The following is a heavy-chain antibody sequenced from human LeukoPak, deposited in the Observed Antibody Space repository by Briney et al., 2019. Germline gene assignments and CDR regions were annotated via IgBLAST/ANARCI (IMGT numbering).Heavy chain of an antibody. J-gene: IGHJ1*01. Sequence: GGSLRLSCAASGFTFSDYYMSWIRQAPGKGLEWVSYISSSGSTIYYADSVKGRFTISRDNVKNSLYLQMNSLRAEDTAVYYCASYCSGGSCFAEYFQHWGQGTLVTVSS. CDR3: ASYCSGGSCFAEYFQH. V-gene: IGHV3-11*01. CDR2: ISSSGSTI. CDR1: GFTFSDYY. D-gene: IGHD2-15*01.